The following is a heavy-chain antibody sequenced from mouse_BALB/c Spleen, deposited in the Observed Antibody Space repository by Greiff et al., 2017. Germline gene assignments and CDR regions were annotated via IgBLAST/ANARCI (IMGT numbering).Heavy chain of an antibody. J-gene: IGHJ1*01. CDR3: ARRVAGTGWYFDV. D-gene: IGHD4-1*01. CDR2: ISSGSSTI. CDR1: GFTFSSFG. V-gene: IGHV5-17*02. Sequence: EVKVVESGGGLVQPGGSRKLSCAASGFTFSSFGMHWVRQAPEKGLEWVAYISSGSSTIYYADTVKGRFTISRDNPKNTLFLQMPSLRSEDTAMDYCARRVAGTGWYFDVWGAGTTVTVSS.